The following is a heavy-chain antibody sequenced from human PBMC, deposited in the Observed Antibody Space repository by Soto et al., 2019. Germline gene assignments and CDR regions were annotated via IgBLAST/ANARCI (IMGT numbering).Heavy chain of an antibody. CDR3: ATYLVVVAAIDR. CDR2: IYCAENT. Sequence: SETLSLTCTVSGGSISTSTYYWGWIRQPPGKGLEWIGSIYCAENTYYNPSLKSRVTISGDTSKNQFSLKLSSVTAADAAIYYCATYLVVVAAIDRWGQGTLVTVSS. D-gene: IGHD2-15*01. J-gene: IGHJ5*02. CDR1: GGSISTSTYY. V-gene: IGHV4-39*01.